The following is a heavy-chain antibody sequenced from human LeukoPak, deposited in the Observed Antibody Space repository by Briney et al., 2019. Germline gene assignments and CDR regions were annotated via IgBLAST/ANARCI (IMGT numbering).Heavy chain of an antibody. Sequence: GGSLRLSCAASGFTFSSYAMSWVRQAPGKGLEWVSGISYSGGSTYSADSVKGRFTISRDNSKNSMYLQMNSLRAEDTAVYYCARRYRDYDILRDYYYMDVWGKGTTVTVSS. D-gene: IGHD3-9*01. CDR3: ARRYRDYDILRDYYYMDV. CDR2: ISYSGGST. CDR1: GFTFSSYA. J-gene: IGHJ6*03. V-gene: IGHV3-23*01.